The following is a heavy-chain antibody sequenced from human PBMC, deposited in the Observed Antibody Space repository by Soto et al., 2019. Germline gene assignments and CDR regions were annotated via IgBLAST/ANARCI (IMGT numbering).Heavy chain of an antibody. CDR3: ARNTSGRYFDC. CDR1: NSSFNNRYY. D-gene: IGHD6-19*01. CDR2: IYNSGST. Sequence: PSETLSLTCSVSNSSFNNRYYWGWIRQPPGKGLEWIASIYNSGSTHYNPSLKSRATISVDTSNNQFSLRLSSVTAADTAVYYCARNTSGRYFDCWGQGTLVTVSS. V-gene: IGHV4-38-2*02. J-gene: IGHJ4*02.